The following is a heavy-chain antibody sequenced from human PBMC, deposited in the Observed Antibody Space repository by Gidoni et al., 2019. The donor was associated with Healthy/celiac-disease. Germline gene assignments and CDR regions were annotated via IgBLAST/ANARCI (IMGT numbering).Heavy chain of an antibody. CDR1: GFTFSSYA. Sequence: EVQLLESGGGLVQPGGSLRLSCEAPGFTFSSYAMSWVRQAPGKGLEWVSAISGSGGRTYYADSVKGRFTISRDNSKNTLYLQMNSLRAEDTAVYYCAKDWGSVTPYWYFDLWGRGTLVTVSS. D-gene: IGHD4-17*01. J-gene: IGHJ2*01. V-gene: IGHV3-23*01. CDR2: ISGSGGRT. CDR3: AKDWGSVTPYWYFDL.